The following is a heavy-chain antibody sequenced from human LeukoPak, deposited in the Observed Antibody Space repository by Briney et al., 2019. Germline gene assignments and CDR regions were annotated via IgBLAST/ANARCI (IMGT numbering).Heavy chain of an antibody. D-gene: IGHD2/OR15-2a*01. J-gene: IGHJ6*03. V-gene: IGHV4-4*07. CDR2: IYTSGST. Sequence: SETLSPTCTVSGGSISSYYWSWIRQPAGKGLEWIGRIYTSGSTNYNPSLKSRVTMSVDTSKNQFSLKLSSVTAADTAVYYCARVNSARYYYYMDVWGKGTTVTISS. CDR3: ARVNSARYYYYMDV. CDR1: GGSISSYY.